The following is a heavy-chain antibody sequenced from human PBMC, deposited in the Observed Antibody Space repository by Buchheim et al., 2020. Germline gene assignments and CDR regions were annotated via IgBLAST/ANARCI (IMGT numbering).Heavy chain of an antibody. D-gene: IGHD6-13*01. CDR2: ISYDGSNK. CDR3: AKDELFPSSWYYYYYGMDV. V-gene: IGHV3-30*18. J-gene: IGHJ6*02. Sequence: QVQLVESGGGVVQPGRSLRLSCAASGFTFSSYGMHWVRQAPGKGLEWVAVISYDGSNKYYADSVKGRFTISRDNSKNTLYLQMNGLRAEDTAVYYCAKDELFPSSWYYYYYGMDVWGQGTT. CDR1: GFTFSSYG.